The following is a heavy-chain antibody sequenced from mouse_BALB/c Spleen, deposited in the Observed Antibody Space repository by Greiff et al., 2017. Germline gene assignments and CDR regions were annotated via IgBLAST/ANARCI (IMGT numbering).Heavy chain of an antibody. D-gene: IGHD2-4*01. CDR1: GFNIKDYY. V-gene: IGHV14-4*02. Sequence: EVQRVESGAELVRSGASVKLSCTASGFNIKDYYMHWVKQRPEQGLEWIGWIDPENGDTEYAPKFQGKATMTADTSSNTAYLQLSSLTSEDTAVYYCNAAMITSWFAYWGQGTLVTVSA. CDR3: NAAMITSWFAY. J-gene: IGHJ3*01. CDR2: IDPENGDT.